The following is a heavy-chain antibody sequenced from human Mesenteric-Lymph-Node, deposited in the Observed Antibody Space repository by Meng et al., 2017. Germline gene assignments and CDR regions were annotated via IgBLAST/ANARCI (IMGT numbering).Heavy chain of an antibody. Sequence: QVQLQESGPGLVKPSETLSLTCTVSGGSISSYYWSWIRQPPGKGLEWIGYIYYSGSTNYNPSLKSRVTISVDTSKNQFSLKLSSVTAADTAVYHCARQDYDILTGYYNFWFDPWGQGTLVTVSS. D-gene: IGHD3-9*01. V-gene: IGHV4-59*01. CDR2: IYYSGST. CDR3: ARQDYDILTGYYNFWFDP. CDR1: GGSISSYY. J-gene: IGHJ5*02.